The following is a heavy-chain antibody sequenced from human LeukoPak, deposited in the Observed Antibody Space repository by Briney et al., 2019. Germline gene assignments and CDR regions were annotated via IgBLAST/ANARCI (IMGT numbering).Heavy chain of an antibody. D-gene: IGHD1-1*01. Sequence: PGGSLRLSCAASGFTFDDYAMHWVRHAPGKGLEWASGISWNSGSIAYADSVKGRFTICRDNAKTSLYLQMNSLRAEDTALYYCAKDRGTGTRARLFDYWGQGTLVTVSS. J-gene: IGHJ4*02. V-gene: IGHV3-9*01. CDR3: AKDRGTGTRARLFDY. CDR2: ISWNSGSI. CDR1: GFTFDDYA.